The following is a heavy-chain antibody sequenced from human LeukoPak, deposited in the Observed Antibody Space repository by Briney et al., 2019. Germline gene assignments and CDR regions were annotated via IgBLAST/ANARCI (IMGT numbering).Heavy chain of an antibody. J-gene: IGHJ4*02. CDR1: GYTFTTYF. Sequence: ASVKVSCKASGYTFTTYFIHWVRQAPGQGLEWVGWINPNSGGTTYAQKFQGRVTMTRDTSISTAYIELRGLRSDDTAVYYCETTSAGGSNLPFYWGQGTLVIVSS. V-gene: IGHV1-2*02. CDR3: ETTSAGGSNLPFY. CDR2: INPNSGGT. D-gene: IGHD4/OR15-4a*01.